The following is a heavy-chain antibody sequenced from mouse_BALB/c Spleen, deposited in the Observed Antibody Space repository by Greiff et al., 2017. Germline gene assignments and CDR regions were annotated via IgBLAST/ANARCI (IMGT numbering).Heavy chain of an antibody. CDR2: IDPANGNT. V-gene: IGHV14-3*02. CDR3: ARGGYYYGSSPYFDY. J-gene: IGHJ2*01. D-gene: IGHD1-1*01. Sequence: VQLQQSGAELVKPGASVKLSCTASGFNIKDTYMHWVKQRPEQGLEWIGRIDPANGNTKYDPKFQGKATIPADTSSNTAYLQLSSLTSEDTAVYYCARGGYYYGSSPYFDYWGQGTTLTVSS. CDR1: GFNIKDTY.